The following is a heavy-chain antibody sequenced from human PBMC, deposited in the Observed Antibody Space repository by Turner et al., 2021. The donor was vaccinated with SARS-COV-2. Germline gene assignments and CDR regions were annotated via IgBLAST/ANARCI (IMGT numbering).Heavy chain of an antibody. CDR1: GYTFTGYY. D-gene: IGHD6-19*01. CDR3: ARGETIAVAGTQYFDY. CDR2: INPNSGGT. J-gene: IGHJ4*02. Sequence: QVQLLQSGAEVKKPGASVKVSCKASGYTFTGYYMLWVRQAPGQGLEWMGWINPNSGGTNYAQRFQGSVTMTRDTSISTAYMELSRLRSDDTAVYYCARGETIAVAGTQYFDYWGQGTLVTVSS. V-gene: IGHV1-2*02.